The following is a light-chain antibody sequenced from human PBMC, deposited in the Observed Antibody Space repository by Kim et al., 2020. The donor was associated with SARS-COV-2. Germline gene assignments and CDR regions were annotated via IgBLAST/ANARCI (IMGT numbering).Light chain of an antibody. CDR2: QDR. Sequence: SYELTQPPSVSVSPGQTASITCSGDKLGDKYVCWYQQKPGQSPVLVIYQDRKRPSGIPERFSGSNSGNIATLTISGTQEKDEAYYYCLAWDSSTAVFGGGTQLTVL. CDR1: KLGDKY. V-gene: IGLV3-1*01. CDR3: LAWDSSTAV. J-gene: IGLJ3*02.